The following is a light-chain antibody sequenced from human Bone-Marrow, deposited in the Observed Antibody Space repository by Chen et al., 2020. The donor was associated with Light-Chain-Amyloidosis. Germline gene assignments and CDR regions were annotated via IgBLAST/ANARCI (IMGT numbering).Light chain of an antibody. CDR1: NIGSTS. Sequence: SYVLTQPSSVSVAPGPTATIACGGNNIGSTSVHWYQQTPGQAPLLVVEDDSDRPSGIPERFSASNAGNTATLTIRRVEDGDEADYYCQVWDRSSDRPVFGGGTKLTVL. CDR3: QVWDRSSDRPV. CDR2: DDS. V-gene: IGLV3-21*02. J-gene: IGLJ3*02.